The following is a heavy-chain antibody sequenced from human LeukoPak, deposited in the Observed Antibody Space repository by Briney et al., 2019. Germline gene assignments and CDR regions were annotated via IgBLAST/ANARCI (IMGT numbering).Heavy chain of an antibody. CDR2: ISAYNGNT. Sequence: GASVKVSCKASGYTFASYGISWVRQAPGQGLEWMGWISAYNGNTNYAQKLQGRVTMTTDTSTSTAYMELRSLRSDDTAVYYCARGYSGSYSGWFDPWGQGTLVTVSS. J-gene: IGHJ5*02. V-gene: IGHV1-18*01. CDR3: ARGYSGSYSGWFDP. D-gene: IGHD1-26*01. CDR1: GYTFASYG.